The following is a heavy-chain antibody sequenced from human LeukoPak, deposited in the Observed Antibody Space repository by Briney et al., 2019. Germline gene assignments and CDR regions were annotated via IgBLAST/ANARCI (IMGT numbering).Heavy chain of an antibody. J-gene: IGHJ6*02. CDR2: ISWTSDYI. V-gene: IGHV3-21*01. Sequence: GGSLRLSCAASGFTFNTYSMTRVRQAPGKGLEWVSSISWTSDYIYYADSVKGRFTISRDNAKNSLYLQMNSLRAEDTAVYYCARVVVISPYGLDVWGQGTTVTVSS. CDR3: ARVVVISPYGLDV. D-gene: IGHD3-16*02. CDR1: GFTFNTYS.